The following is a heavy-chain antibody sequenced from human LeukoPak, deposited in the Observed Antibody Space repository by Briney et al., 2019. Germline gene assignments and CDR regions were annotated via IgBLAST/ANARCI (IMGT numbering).Heavy chain of an antibody. D-gene: IGHD3-9*01. CDR3: ARGADDILTGYYRSPLGYYYYMDV. CDR1: GYTFTGYY. CDR2: INPNSGGT. Sequence: GASVRVSCKASGYTFTGYYMHWVRQAPGQGLEWMGWINPNSGGTNYAQKFQGRVTMTRDTSISTAYMELSRLRSDDTAVYYCARGADDILTGYYRSPLGYYYYMDVWGKGTTVTVSS. J-gene: IGHJ6*03. V-gene: IGHV1-2*02.